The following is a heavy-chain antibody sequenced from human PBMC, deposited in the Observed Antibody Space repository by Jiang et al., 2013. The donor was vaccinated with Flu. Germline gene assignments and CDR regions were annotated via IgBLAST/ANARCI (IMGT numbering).Heavy chain of an antibody. CDR1: GDSVSSNSAA. D-gene: IGHD5-12*01. CDR3: ARVLSGYSGYDLSYYYYGMDV. Sequence: QTLSLTCAISGDSVSSNSAAWNWIRQSPSRGLEWLGRAYYRSKWYNDYAVSVKSRITINPDTSKNQFPLQLNSVTPEDTAVYYCARVLSGYSGYDLSYYYYGMDVWGQGTTVTVSS. J-gene: IGHJ6*02. CDR2: AYYRSKWYN. V-gene: IGHV6-1*01.